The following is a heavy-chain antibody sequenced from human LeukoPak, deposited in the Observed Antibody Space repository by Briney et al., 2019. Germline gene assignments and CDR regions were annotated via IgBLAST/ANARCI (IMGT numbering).Heavy chain of an antibody. D-gene: IGHD3-10*01. Sequence: RSETLSLTCNVAGGSISSSDYYWGWSRHPPGKGLEWIGTIYYSGSTYYNPSLKSRVTISVDTSKNQFSLKLSSVTAADTAVYYCARLIHYYGSGMSYMDVWSKGTTVTVSS. CDR1: GGSISSSDYY. CDR3: ARLIHYYGSGMSYMDV. J-gene: IGHJ6*03. CDR2: IYYSGST. V-gene: IGHV4-39*01.